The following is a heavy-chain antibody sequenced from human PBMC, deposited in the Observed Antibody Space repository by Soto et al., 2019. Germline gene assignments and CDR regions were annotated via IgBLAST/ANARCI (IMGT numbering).Heavy chain of an antibody. V-gene: IGHV4-39*01. CDR3: ARRLRGQLNDAFDI. J-gene: IGHJ3*02. D-gene: IGHD4-17*01. CDR2: IYYSGST. Sequence: PSETLSLTCTVSGGSINSSTYYWGWIRQPPGKGLEWIGSIYYSGSTYYNPSLKSRVTISVDTSKKQFSLKLSSVTAADTAVYYCARRLRGQLNDAFDIWGQGTMVTVSS. CDR1: GGSINSSTYY.